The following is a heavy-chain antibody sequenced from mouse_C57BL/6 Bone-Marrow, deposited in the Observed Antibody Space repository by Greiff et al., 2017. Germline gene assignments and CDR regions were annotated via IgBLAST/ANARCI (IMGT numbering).Heavy chain of an antibody. CDR2: IDPADSYT. J-gene: IGHJ2*01. CDR1: GYTFTSYW. CDR3: TREGFYYFDF. V-gene: IGHV1-69*01. Sequence: QVQLQQPGAELVMPGASVKLSCKASGYTFTSYWMPWVKQRPGQGLEWIGEIDPADSYTNYNQKFKGKSTLTVDKSSSTAYMQLSRLTSEDSAVYYCTREGFYYFDFWGTGTTLTVSS.